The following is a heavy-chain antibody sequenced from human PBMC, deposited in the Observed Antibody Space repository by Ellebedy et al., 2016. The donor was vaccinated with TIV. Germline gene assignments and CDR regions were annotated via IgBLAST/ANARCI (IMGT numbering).Heavy chain of an antibody. Sequence: GESLKISCAASGFTFSSYWMHWVRQAPGKGLVWVPRISHDGRSTSHADSVKGRFIISRDNAKNTVYLQMNSLRSEDTAVYYCVREDYDILTGYSMTDYWGQGTLVTVSS. CDR1: GFTFSSYW. J-gene: IGHJ4*02. V-gene: IGHV3-74*01. D-gene: IGHD3-9*01. CDR3: VREDYDILTGYSMTDY. CDR2: ISHDGRST.